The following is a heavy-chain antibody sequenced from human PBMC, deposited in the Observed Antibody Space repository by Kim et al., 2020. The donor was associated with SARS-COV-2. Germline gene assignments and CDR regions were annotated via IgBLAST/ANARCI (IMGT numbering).Heavy chain of an antibody. Sequence: GGSLRLSCAASGFTFSSYGMHWVRQAPGKGLEWVAVIWYDGSNKYYADSVKGRVTISRDNSKNTLYLQMNSLRAEDTAVYYCARDLAVAGLDYWGQGTLVTGSS. D-gene: IGHD6-19*01. CDR1: GFTFSSYG. CDR3: ARDLAVAGLDY. CDR2: IWYDGSNK. V-gene: IGHV3-33*01. J-gene: IGHJ4*02.